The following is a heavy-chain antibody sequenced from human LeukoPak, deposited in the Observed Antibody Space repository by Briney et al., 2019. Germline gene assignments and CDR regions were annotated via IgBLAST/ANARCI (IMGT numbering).Heavy chain of an antibody. CDR1: GFTFSTYW. Sequence: PGGSLRLSCAASGFTFSTYWMQWVRQAPGKGLEWVSRGSSDGTTTTYADSVKGRFTMSRDNGKNTLYLQMNSLRAEDTAVYYCARDADGPGSLIDYWGQGTLVTVSS. CDR3: ARDADGPGSLIDY. V-gene: IGHV3-74*01. CDR2: GSSDGTTT. D-gene: IGHD1-14*01. J-gene: IGHJ4*02.